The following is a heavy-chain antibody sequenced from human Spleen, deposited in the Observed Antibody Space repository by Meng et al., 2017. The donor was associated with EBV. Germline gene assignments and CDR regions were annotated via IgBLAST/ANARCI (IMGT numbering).Heavy chain of an antibody. CDR1: GGSISRSHW. CDR3: ARGRFTIAEPTAFDY. CDR2: IYHSGST. Sequence: QVQLQDAGPGLWKPSGTLSLTRTVSGGSISRSHWWTWVRQPPGKGLEWIGEIYHSGSTTYNPSLKSRVTISIPKSKNQFSLKLTSVTAADTAVYFCARGRFTIAEPTAFDYWGQGALVTVSS. J-gene: IGHJ4*02. D-gene: IGHD6-13*01. V-gene: IGHV4-4*02.